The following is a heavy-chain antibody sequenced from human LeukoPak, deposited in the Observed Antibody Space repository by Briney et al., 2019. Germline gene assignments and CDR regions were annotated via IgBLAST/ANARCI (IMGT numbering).Heavy chain of an antibody. CDR2: IYTSGST. Sequence: KPSETLSLTCAVSGGSISSYYWSWIRQPAGKGLEWIGRIYTSGSTNYNPSLKSRVTMSVDTSKNQFSLKLSSVTAADTAVYYCARAYPRVYDSSGYYYFDYWGQGTLVTVSS. CDR3: ARAYPRVYDSSGYYYFDY. D-gene: IGHD3-22*01. J-gene: IGHJ4*02. CDR1: GGSISSYY. V-gene: IGHV4-4*07.